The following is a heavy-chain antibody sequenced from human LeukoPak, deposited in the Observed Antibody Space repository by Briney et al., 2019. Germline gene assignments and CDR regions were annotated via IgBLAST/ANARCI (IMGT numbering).Heavy chain of an antibody. CDR2: ISSGSRTI. Sequence: GGSLRLSCVGSGFTFSSYEMDWVRQAPGKGLEWISYISSGSRTIYYADSVKGRFTISRDNAKNSLYLQMNSLRAEDTAVYYCAREGRYFFDYWGQGTLVTVSS. J-gene: IGHJ4*02. D-gene: IGHD3-9*01. CDR3: AREGRYFFDY. V-gene: IGHV3-48*03. CDR1: GFTFSSYE.